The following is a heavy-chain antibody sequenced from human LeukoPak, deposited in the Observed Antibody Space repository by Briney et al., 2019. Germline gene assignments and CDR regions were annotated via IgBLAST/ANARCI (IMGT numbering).Heavy chain of an antibody. D-gene: IGHD3-22*01. CDR2: IRYDGSNK. Sequence: PGGSLRLSCAASGFTFSSYGMHWVRQAPGKGLEWVAFIRYDGSNKYYADSVKGRFTISRDNSKNTLYLQMNSLRAEDTAVYYCARGEYYYDSSGYYLYYFDYWGQGTLVTVSS. J-gene: IGHJ4*02. CDR1: GFTFSSYG. CDR3: ARGEYYYDSSGYYLYYFDY. V-gene: IGHV3-30*02.